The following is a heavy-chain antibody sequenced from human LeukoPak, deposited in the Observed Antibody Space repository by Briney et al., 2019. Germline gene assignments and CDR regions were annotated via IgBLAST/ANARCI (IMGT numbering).Heavy chain of an antibody. V-gene: IGHV3-7*03. Sequence: GGSLRLSCAASGFTFSSYSMNWVRQAPGRGLEWVANIKQDGSEKYYLDSVKGRFTISRDNAKNSLFLQMNSLRAEDTAVYYCARSWLRGVSGDYWGQGTLVTVSS. CDR3: ARSWLRGVSGDY. CDR2: IKQDGSEK. J-gene: IGHJ4*02. CDR1: GFTFSSYS. D-gene: IGHD3-10*01.